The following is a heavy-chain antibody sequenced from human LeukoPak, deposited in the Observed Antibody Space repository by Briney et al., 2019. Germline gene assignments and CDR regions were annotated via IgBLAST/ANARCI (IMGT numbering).Heavy chain of an antibody. V-gene: IGHV3-48*04. D-gene: IGHD3-22*01. CDR1: GFTFSSYA. CDR2: ISSSSSTI. CDR3: ARDYYYDSSGYYYRVY. J-gene: IGHJ4*02. Sequence: GGSLRLSCAASGFTFSSYAMSWVRQAPGKGLEWVSYISSSSSTIYYADSVKGRFTISRDNAKNSLYPQMNSLRAEDTAVYYCARDYYYDSSGYYYRVYWGQGTLVTVSS.